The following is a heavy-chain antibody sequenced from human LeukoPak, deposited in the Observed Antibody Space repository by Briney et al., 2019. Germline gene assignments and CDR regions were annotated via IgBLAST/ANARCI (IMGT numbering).Heavy chain of an antibody. CDR1: SGSASNSHYY. V-gene: IGHV4-39*07. J-gene: IGHJ6*03. CDR2: IFYSGNT. D-gene: IGHD3-3*01. CDR3: ARPIFGRRGHSAYYYYMDV. Sequence: SETLSLTCTVSSGSASNSHYYWAWVRQPPGKGLEWLGSIFYSGNTHYNPSLKSRVTISVDTSKNQFSLKLSSVTAADTAVYYCARPIFGRRGHSAYYYYMDVWGKGTTVTVSS.